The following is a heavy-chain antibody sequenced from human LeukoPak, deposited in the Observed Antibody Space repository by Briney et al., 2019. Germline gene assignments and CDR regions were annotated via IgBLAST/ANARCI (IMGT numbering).Heavy chain of an antibody. Sequence: SQTLSLTCTVSGGSISSGYYYWGWIRQPPGEGLEWIGYIYYSGSTYNNPSLKSRVSISVDTSKNQFSLKLSSVTAADTAVYYCARAKRGYSYGYSPNGAFDIWGQGTMVTVSS. D-gene: IGHD5-18*01. J-gene: IGHJ3*02. CDR3: ARAKRGYSYGYSPNGAFDI. CDR1: GGSISSGYYY. V-gene: IGHV4-30-4*08. CDR2: IYYSGST.